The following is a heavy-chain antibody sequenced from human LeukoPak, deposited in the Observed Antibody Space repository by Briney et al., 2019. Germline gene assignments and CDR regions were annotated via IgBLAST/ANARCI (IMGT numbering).Heavy chain of an antibody. CDR3: AKDYSGSYYYFDY. Sequence: GSLRLSCAASGFTFSSYGMHWVRQAPGKGLEWVAVILSDGSKEFYTDSVKGRFTISRDNSKNTLYLQMNSLRAEDTAVYYCAKDYSGSYYYFDYWGQGTLVTVSS. D-gene: IGHD1-26*01. J-gene: IGHJ4*02. V-gene: IGHV3-30*02. CDR2: ILSDGSKE. CDR1: GFTFSSYG.